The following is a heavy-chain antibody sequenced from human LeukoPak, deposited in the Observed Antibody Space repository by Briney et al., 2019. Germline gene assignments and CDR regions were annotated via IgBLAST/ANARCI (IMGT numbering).Heavy chain of an antibody. Sequence: SETLSLTYTVSGYSISSGYYWGWIRQPPGKGLEWIGSIYHSGSTYYNPSLKSRVTISVDTSKNQFSLKLSSVTAADTAVYYCARDGAGSYYPDDAFDIWGQGTMVTVSS. J-gene: IGHJ3*02. CDR1: GYSISSGYY. V-gene: IGHV4-38-2*02. CDR2: IYHSGST. D-gene: IGHD1-26*01. CDR3: ARDGAGSYYPDDAFDI.